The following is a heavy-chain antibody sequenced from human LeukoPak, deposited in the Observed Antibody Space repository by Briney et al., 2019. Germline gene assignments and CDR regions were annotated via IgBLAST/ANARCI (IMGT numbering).Heavy chain of an antibody. CDR2: IYTSGST. V-gene: IGHV4-4*07. CDR3: ASSSIWNQYYGMDV. CDR1: GGSISSYY. Sequence: SETLSLTCTVSGGSISSYYWSWIRQPAGKGLEWIGRIYTSGSTNYNSSLKSRVTMSVDTSKNQFSLKLSSVTAADTAVYYCASSSIWNQYYGMDVWGQGTTVTVSS. D-gene: IGHD2-2*01. J-gene: IGHJ6*02.